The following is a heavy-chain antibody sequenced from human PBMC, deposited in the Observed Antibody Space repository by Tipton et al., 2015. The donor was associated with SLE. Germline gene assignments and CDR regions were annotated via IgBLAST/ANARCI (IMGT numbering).Heavy chain of an antibody. Sequence: LRLSCTVSGGSISSGDYYWSWIRQPPGKGLEWIGYIYYSGSTYYNPSLKSRVTISVDTSKNQFSLKLTSVTAADTAVYYCARVDTSTDWHFDLWGRGTLVTVSS. CDR2: IYYSGST. CDR3: ARVDTSTDWHFDL. J-gene: IGHJ2*01. D-gene: IGHD5-18*01. CDR1: GGSISSGDYY. V-gene: IGHV4-30-4*01.